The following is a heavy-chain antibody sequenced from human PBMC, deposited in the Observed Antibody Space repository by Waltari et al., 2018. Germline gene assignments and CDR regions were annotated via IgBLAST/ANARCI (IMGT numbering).Heavy chain of an antibody. J-gene: IGHJ6*03. CDR1: GGTFSSYA. CDR3: ARGAIVGATKAYYYYYMDV. CDR2: IIPILGIA. D-gene: IGHD1-26*01. V-gene: IGHV1-69*04. Sequence: QVQLVQSGAEVKKPGSSVKVSCKASGGTFSSYAISWVRKAPGQGLEWMGGIIPILGIANYAQKFQGRVTITADESTSTAYMELSSLRSEDTAVYYCARGAIVGATKAYYYYYMDVWGKGTTVTVSS.